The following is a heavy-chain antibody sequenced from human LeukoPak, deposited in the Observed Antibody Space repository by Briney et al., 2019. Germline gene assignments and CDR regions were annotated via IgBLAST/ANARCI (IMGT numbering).Heavy chain of an antibody. Sequence: GASVKVSCKASGYTFTSYGFSWVRQAPGQGLGWMGWNNTYNGNTKYTQKFQGRVTMTTETSTSTAYMKVRSLRFDDAAGYCCARQLYVRFDYWGEGTLVAVSS. CDR2: NNTYNGNT. D-gene: IGHD3-3*01. CDR1: GYTFTSYG. J-gene: IGHJ4*02. CDR3: ARQLYVRFDY. V-gene: IGHV1-18*01.